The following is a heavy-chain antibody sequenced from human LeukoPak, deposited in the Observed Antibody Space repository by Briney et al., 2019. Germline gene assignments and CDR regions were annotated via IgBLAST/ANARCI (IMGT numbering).Heavy chain of an antibody. J-gene: IGHJ6*04. Sequence: QPGGSLRLSCAGSGFSFSSYGMHWVRQAPGKGLEWMAFIRSDGSNKYYADSVKGRFTISRDNSKNTLYLQMNSLRAEDTAVYYCAELRITMIGGVWGKGTTVTISS. CDR1: GFSFSSYG. CDR2: IRSDGSNK. D-gene: IGHD3-10*02. V-gene: IGHV3-30*02. CDR3: AELRITMIGGV.